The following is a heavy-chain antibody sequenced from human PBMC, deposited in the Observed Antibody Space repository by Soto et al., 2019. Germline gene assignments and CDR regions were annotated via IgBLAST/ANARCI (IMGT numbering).Heavy chain of an antibody. CDR3: ARIGARGYSYGHNWFDP. CDR2: IIPIFGTA. Sequence: ASVKVSCKASGGTFSSYAISWVRQAPGQGLEWMGGIIPIFGTANYAQKFQGRVTITADKSTSTAYMELSSLRSEDTAVYYCARIGARGYSYGHNWFDPWGQGTLVPVSS. J-gene: IGHJ5*02. V-gene: IGHV1-69*06. CDR1: GGTFSSYA. D-gene: IGHD5-18*01.